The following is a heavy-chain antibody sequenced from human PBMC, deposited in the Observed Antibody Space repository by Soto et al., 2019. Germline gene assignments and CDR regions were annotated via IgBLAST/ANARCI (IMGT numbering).Heavy chain of an antibody. CDR2: IIPILDIA. V-gene: IGHV1-69*02. Sequence: QVQLVQSGAEVKKPGSSVKVSCKASGGTFSTYTISWVRQAPGQGLEWMGRIIPILDIATYAQKFQDRVTITADKPTRTAYMELTSLRSEDTAMYYCARSHGDYYYYGLDVWGQGTTVTVSS. CDR3: ARSHGDYYYYGLDV. D-gene: IGHD4-17*01. J-gene: IGHJ6*02. CDR1: GGTFSTYT.